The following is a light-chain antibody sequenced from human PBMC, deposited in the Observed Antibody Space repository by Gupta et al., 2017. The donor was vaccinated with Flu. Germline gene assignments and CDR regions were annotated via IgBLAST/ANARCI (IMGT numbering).Light chain of an antibody. Sequence: EIQMTQSPSTLPASVGDRVTITCRASQSISSWLAWYQQKPGKAPRLLIYKASSSESGVPSRFSGSGSGTEFSLTISSLQPDDLATYFCQQYNSYPWAFGQGTKVEVK. CDR1: QSISSW. CDR3: QQYNSYPWA. J-gene: IGKJ1*01. CDR2: KAS. V-gene: IGKV1-5*03.